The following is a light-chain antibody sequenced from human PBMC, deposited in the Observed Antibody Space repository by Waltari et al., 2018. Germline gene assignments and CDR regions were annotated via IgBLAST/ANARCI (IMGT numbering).Light chain of an antibody. CDR3: ATWDNSLNGPV. CDR2: TND. CDR1: SSHIGSNA. V-gene: IGLV1-44*01. Sequence: QSVLSQPPSASGTPGQGVAIPCSGTSSHIGSNAVDWYQQFPRSAPKLLIYTNDHRPSGVPGRFSGSKSGTSASLAISGLQSEDEADYYCATWDNSLNGPVFGGGTKLTVL. J-gene: IGLJ2*01.